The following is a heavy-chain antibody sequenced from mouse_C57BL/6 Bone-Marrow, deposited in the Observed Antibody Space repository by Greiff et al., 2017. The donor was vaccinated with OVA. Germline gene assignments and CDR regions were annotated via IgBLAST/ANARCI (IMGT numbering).Heavy chain of an antibody. V-gene: IGHV1-76*01. J-gene: IGHJ2*01. CDR2: IYTGCGNI. Sequence: VPLQQSGAELVRPGASVKLSCKASGYTFTNYYISWVKQRPGQGLEWIARIYTGCGNIKDNEKFKGKATLTAEKSSSNAYMQLSSLTSDDSAVYYGARSEGLRDYFDYWGQGTTLTVSS. D-gene: IGHD2-2*01. CDR3: ARSEGLRDYFDY. CDR1: GYTFTNYY.